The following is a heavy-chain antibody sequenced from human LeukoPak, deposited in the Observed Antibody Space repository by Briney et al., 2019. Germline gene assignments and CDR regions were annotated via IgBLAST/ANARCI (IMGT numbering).Heavy chain of an antibody. V-gene: IGHV4-59*11. CDR2: IYFVGRT. Sequence: SETLSLTCNVSGGSISSHYWSWIRQPPGKGLEWIGYIYFVGRTNYNPSLKNRVTISVDMSRNHFSLKLSSVTAADTAVYYCASGYCGGACQLGGVDMWGQGTMVTVSS. J-gene: IGHJ3*02. CDR1: GGSISSHY. D-gene: IGHD2-21*02. CDR3: ASGYCGGACQLGGVDM.